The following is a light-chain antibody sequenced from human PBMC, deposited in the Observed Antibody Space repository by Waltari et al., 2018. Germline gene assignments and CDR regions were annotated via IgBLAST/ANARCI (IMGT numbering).Light chain of an antibody. J-gene: IGLJ7*01. CDR3: SSYAGSNNAV. Sequence: QSALTQPPSASGSPGQSITISCTGTSSDVGGYDYVSWYQQHPGKAPKLMIYEVSKRPSGVPERFSGSKSGNAASLTVSGLQAEDEADYYCSSYAGSNNAVFGGGTHLTVL. CDR1: SSDVGGYDY. V-gene: IGLV2-8*01. CDR2: EVS.